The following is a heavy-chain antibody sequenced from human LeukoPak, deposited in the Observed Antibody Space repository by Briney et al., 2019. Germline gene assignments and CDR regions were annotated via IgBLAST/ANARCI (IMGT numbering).Heavy chain of an antibody. J-gene: IGHJ6*03. V-gene: IGHV3-33*01. Sequence: PGVSLRLSCAASGFTFSSYGMHWVRQAPGKGLEWVAVIWYDGSNKYYGDSVKGPFTISRDNSKNTLYLQMNSLRAEDTAVYYCARGPHDYGDYYAYMDVWGKGTTVTVSS. CDR1: GFTFSSYG. D-gene: IGHD4-17*01. CDR3: ARGPHDYGDYYAYMDV. CDR2: IWYDGSNK.